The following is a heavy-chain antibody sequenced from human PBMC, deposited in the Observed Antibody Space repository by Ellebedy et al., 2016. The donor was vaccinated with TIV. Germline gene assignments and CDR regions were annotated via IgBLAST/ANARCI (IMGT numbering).Heavy chain of an antibody. CDR1: GGTFSSYA. CDR2: IIPIFGTA. Sequence: AASVKVSCKASGGTFSSYAISWVRQAPGQGLEWMGGIIPIFGTANYAQKFQGRVTITADESTSTAYMELSSLRSEDTAVYYCARVPAARGGMDVWGQGTTVTVSS. V-gene: IGHV1-69*13. CDR3: ARVPAARGGMDV. D-gene: IGHD6-6*01. J-gene: IGHJ6*02.